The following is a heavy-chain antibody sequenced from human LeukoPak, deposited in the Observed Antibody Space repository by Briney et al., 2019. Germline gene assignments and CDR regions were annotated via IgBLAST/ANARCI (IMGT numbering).Heavy chain of an antibody. Sequence: GSLRLSCAASGITVSSSYMNWVRQAPGKGLEWVAVIWPDGSNKYHADSVKGRFTISRDNSKSTLFLQMSSLAAEDTAVYYCVGELLTAAGTIGAFDIWGQGTMVTVSS. D-gene: IGHD6-13*01. CDR2: IWPDGSNK. V-gene: IGHV3-33*08. CDR3: VGELLTAAGTIGAFDI. CDR1: GITVSSSY. J-gene: IGHJ3*02.